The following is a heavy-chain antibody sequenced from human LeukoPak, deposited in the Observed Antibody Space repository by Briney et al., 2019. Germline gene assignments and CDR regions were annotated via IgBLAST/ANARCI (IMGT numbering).Heavy chain of an antibody. CDR3: ARVVITMVRGVIIYYYGMDV. J-gene: IGHJ6*02. D-gene: IGHD3-10*01. V-gene: IGHV4-59*12. CDR1: GGSISSYY. Sequence: PSETLSLTCTVSGGSISSYYWSWLRQPPGKGLEWIGYIYYSGSTNYNPSLKSRVTISVDTSKNQFSLKLSSVTAADTAVYYCARVVITMVRGVIIYYYGMDVWGQGTTVTVSS. CDR2: IYYSGST.